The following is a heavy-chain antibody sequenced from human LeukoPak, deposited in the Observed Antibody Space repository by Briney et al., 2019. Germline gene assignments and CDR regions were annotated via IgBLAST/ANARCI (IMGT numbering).Heavy chain of an antibody. CDR3: ARVFCGSTSCYNSFDP. Sequence: ASVKVSCKASGYTFTTYGVTWVRQDPGQGFEWMGWMNTYNGHTDYAPKLQGRVTMTTDTSTNTAYMDLRSLRFDDTAVYYCARVFCGSTSCYNSFDPWGQGTQVTVSS. J-gene: IGHJ5*02. D-gene: IGHD2-2*01. V-gene: IGHV1-18*01. CDR2: MNTYNGHT. CDR1: GYTFTTYG.